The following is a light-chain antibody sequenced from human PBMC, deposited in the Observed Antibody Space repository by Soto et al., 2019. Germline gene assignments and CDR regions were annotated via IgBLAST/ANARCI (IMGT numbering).Light chain of an antibody. CDR2: GAS. Sequence: DIVVTQSPATLSVSPGQGATLSCRASQYLSTKIAWYQQKPGQAPRLLIYGASTRATGIPVRFSGSGSGTEFTLTISRLEPEDFAVYYCQQYGSSPWTFGQGTKVDIK. V-gene: IGKV3-20*01. J-gene: IGKJ1*01. CDR3: QQYGSSPWT. CDR1: QYLSTK.